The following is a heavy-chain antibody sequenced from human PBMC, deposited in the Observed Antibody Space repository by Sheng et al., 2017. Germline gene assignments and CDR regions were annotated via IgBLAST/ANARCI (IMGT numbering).Heavy chain of an antibody. D-gene: IGHD6-13*01. CDR2: IYYSGST. V-gene: IGHV4-39*07. CDR3: ARDGSSSWGGYFDY. J-gene: IGHJ4*02. CDR1: GGSISSSSYY. Sequence: QLQLQESGPGLVKPSETLSLTCTVSGGSISSSSYYWGWIRQPPGKGLEWIGSIYYSGSTYYNPSLKSRVTISVDTSKNQFSLKLSSVTAADTAVYYCARDGSSSWGGYFDYWGQGTLGHRLL.